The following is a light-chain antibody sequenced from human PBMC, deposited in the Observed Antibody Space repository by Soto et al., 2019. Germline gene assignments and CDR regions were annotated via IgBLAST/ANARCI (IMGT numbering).Light chain of an antibody. V-gene: IGKV4-1*01. J-gene: IGKJ1*01. CDR1: QSVLYSSNNKNY. Sequence: DIVMTQSPDSLAVSLGERATINCKSSQSVLYSSNNKNYLAWYQQKPGQPPKLLIYWASTRESGVPDRFSGSGSGTDFTLTNSSLQAEDVAVYYCQHYYSTPRTFGQGTKVEIK. CDR2: WAS. CDR3: QHYYSTPRT.